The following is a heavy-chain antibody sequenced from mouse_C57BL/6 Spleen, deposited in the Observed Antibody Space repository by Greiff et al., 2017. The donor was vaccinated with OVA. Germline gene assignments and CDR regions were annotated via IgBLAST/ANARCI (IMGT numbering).Heavy chain of an antibody. CDR2: ISSGSSTI. Sequence: EVMLVESGGGLVKPGGSLKLSCAASGFTFSDYGMHWVRQAPEKGLEWVAYISSGSSTIYYADTVKGRFTISRDNATNTLFLQMTSLRSEDTAMYYGERRVIYYGNYVEYYYAMDYGGQGTSVTVSS. CDR1: GFTFSDYG. D-gene: IGHD2-1*01. V-gene: IGHV5-17*01. CDR3: ERRVIYYGNYVEYYYAMDY. J-gene: IGHJ4*01.